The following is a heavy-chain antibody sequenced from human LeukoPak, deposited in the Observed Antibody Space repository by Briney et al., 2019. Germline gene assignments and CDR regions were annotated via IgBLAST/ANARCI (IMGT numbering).Heavy chain of an antibody. J-gene: IGHJ6*02. CDR3: ARPVELNYDFWCGDYAMDV. Sequence: PGGSLRLSCAASGFTFSNYWMNWVRQAPGKGMEWVAIIEKDGSEILYVDSVKGRFTISRDNAKNSLYLQMNSLRAEDTAVYYCARPVELNYDFWCGDYAMDVWGQGTTVTVSS. V-gene: IGHV3-7*01. CDR2: IEKDGSEI. CDR1: GFTFSNYW. D-gene: IGHD3-3*01.